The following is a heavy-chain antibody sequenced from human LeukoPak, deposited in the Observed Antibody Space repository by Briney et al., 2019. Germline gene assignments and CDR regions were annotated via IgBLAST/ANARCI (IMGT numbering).Heavy chain of an antibody. J-gene: IGHJ6*02. D-gene: IGHD5/OR15-5a*01. CDR3: AKNLYDYYYYGMDV. Sequence: GGSLRLSCAASGFTFSSYGIHWVRQAPGKGLEWVAVIWYDGGNRIYGDSVKGRCTISRDNSKNTLYLQMNSLRAEDTAIYYCAKNLYDYYYYGMDVWGQGTTVTVSS. CDR1: GFTFSSYG. V-gene: IGHV3-33*06. CDR2: IWYDGGNR.